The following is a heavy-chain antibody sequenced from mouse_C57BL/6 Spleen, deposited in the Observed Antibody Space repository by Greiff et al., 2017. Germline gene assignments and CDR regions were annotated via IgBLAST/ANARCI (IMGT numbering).Heavy chain of an antibody. CDR3: ARPLYYGSNIPDY. D-gene: IGHD1-1*01. Sequence: EVQLVESGGGLVKPGGSLKLSCAASGFTFSDYGMHWVRQAPEKGLEWVAYISSGSSTIYYADTVKGRFTISRDNAKNTLFLQMTSLRSEDTAMDYCARPLYYGSNIPDYWGQGTTLTVSS. J-gene: IGHJ2*01. CDR1: GFTFSDYG. V-gene: IGHV5-17*01. CDR2: ISSGSSTI.